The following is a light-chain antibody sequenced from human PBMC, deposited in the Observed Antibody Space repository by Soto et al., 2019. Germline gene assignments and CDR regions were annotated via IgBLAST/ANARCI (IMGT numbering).Light chain of an antibody. V-gene: IGKV3-20*01. CDR1: QSVSNNY. Sequence: EVVLTQSPGTLSLSPGESATLSCRASQSVSNNYFSWYQQKPGQAPRLLIFGSSDRATGIPDRFSGSGSGTDFTLTISRLEPEDFAVYYFQQYGSSPPYTFGQGTKLEIK. CDR2: GSS. CDR3: QQYGSSPPYT. J-gene: IGKJ2*01.